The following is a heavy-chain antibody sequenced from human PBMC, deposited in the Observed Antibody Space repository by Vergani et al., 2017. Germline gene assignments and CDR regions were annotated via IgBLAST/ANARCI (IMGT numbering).Heavy chain of an antibody. CDR2: IIPIFGTA. V-gene: IGHV1-69*12. CDR3: ARSVPAAMQHYYYYYMDV. CDR1: GGTFSSYA. Sequence: QVQLVQSGAEVKKPGSSVKVSCKASGGTFSSYAISWVRQAPGQGLEWMGGIIPIFGTANYAQKFQGRVTITADESTSTAYMELSSLRSEDTAVYYCARSVPAAMQHYYYYYMDVWGKGTTVTVPS. J-gene: IGHJ6*03. D-gene: IGHD2-2*01.